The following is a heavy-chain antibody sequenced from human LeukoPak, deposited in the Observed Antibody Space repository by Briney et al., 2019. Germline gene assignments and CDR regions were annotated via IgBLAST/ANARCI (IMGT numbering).Heavy chain of an antibody. CDR2: INAGNGNT. D-gene: IGHD2-2*01. J-gene: IGHJ4*02. CDR1: GYTFTSYA. V-gene: IGHV1-3*01. CDR3: ARYWNKEYQLLN. Sequence: ASVKVSCTASGYTFTSYAMHWVRQAPGQRLEWMGWINAGNGNTKYSQKFQGRVTITRDTSASTAYMELSSLRSEDTAVYYCARYWNKEYQLLNWGQGTLVTVSS.